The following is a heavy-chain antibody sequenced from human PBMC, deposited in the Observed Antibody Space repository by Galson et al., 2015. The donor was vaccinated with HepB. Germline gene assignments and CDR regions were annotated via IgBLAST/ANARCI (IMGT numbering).Heavy chain of an antibody. CDR3: AREESAFFVRGVISPGEYYIDE. Sequence: SVKVSCKASGYTFTAYAFHWVRQAPGQSLEWMGWINAANGHTKYSDKFQGRVTITTDTSASTASMELNSLRSEDTAVYYCAREESAFFVRGVISPGEYYIDEWGQGTLVTVSS. CDR2: INAANGHT. D-gene: IGHD3-10*01. CDR1: GYTFTAYA. V-gene: IGHV1-3*01. J-gene: IGHJ4*02.